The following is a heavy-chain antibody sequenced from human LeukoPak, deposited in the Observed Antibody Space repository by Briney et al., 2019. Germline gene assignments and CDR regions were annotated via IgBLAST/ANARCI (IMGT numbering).Heavy chain of an antibody. V-gene: IGHV4-4*07. J-gene: IGHJ4*02. D-gene: IGHD3-22*01. CDR3: ARVRYYDSSGYYYFYFDY. CDR1: GGSISSYY. CDR2: IYTSGST. Sequence: SETLSLTCTVSGGSISSYYWSRIRQPAGKGLEWIGRIYTSGSTNYNPSLKSRVTMSVDTSKNQFSLKLSSVTAADTAVYYCARVRYYDSSGYYYFYFDYWGQGTLVTVSS.